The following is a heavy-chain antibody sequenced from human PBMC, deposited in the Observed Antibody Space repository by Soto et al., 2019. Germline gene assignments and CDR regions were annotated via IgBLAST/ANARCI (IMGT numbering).Heavy chain of an antibody. CDR1: GFTFGSYA. Sequence: LRLSCSASGFTFGSYAMHWVRQAPGKGLEYVSAISSNGGSTYYADSVKGRFTISRDNSKNTLYLQMSSLRAEDTAVYYCVKDTKYAVAGTFDYWGQGTLVTVSS. CDR2: ISSNGGST. V-gene: IGHV3-64D*06. D-gene: IGHD6-19*01. J-gene: IGHJ4*02. CDR3: VKDTKYAVAGTFDY.